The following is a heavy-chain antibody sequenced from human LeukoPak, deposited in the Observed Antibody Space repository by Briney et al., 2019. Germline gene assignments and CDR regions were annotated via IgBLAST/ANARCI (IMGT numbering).Heavy chain of an antibody. CDR1: GGSVSSYY. D-gene: IGHD6-13*01. CDR2: IYTSGST. V-gene: IGHV4-4*07. J-gene: IGHJ6*02. Sequence: NSSETLSLTCTVSGGSVSSYYWSWIRQPAGKGLEWIGRIYTSGSTSYNPSLRSRVTMSVDTSKNRFSLKLSSVTAADTAVYYCARDRAAAGPPYYYYYGMDVWGQGTTVTVSS. CDR3: ARDRAAAGPPYYYYYGMDV.